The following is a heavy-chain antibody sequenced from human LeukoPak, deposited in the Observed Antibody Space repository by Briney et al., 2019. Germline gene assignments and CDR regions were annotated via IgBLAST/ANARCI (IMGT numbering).Heavy chain of an antibody. D-gene: IGHD1-26*01. CDR1: GFTFSSYG. Sequence: PGGSLRLSCAASGFTFSSYGMHWVRQAPGKGLEWVAVISYDGSNKYYADSVKGRFTISRDNSKNTLYLQMNSLRAEDTAVYYCAKDSYSGSYWDYYYGMDVWGQGTTVTVSS. J-gene: IGHJ6*02. CDR3: AKDSYSGSYWDYYYGMDV. CDR2: ISYDGSNK. V-gene: IGHV3-30*18.